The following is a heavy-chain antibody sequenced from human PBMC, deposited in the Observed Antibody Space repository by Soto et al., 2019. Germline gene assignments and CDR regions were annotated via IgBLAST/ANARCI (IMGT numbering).Heavy chain of an antibody. CDR2: VWHDGKYK. Sequence: PGGSLRLSCATSGFIFNNYGMHWVRQAPGKGLEWVAVVWHDGKYKYYADSVRGRFTISRDTSKNKLSLWLNSVTAADTAVYYCARVVDCRYGICSFWFDSWGQGTLVTVSS. V-gene: IGHV3-33*01. CDR3: ARVVDCRYGICSFWFDS. CDR1: GFIFNNYG. J-gene: IGHJ5*01. D-gene: IGHD3-10*02.